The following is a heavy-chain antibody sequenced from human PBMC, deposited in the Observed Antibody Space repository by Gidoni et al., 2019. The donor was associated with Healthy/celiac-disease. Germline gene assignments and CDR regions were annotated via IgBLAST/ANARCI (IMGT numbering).Heavy chain of an antibody. Sequence: QVQLQESGPGLVQPPETLSLTSTVSGGSISSYYWSWIRQPPGKGLEWIGYIYYSGSTNYNPSLKSRVTISVDTSKNQFSLKLSSVTAADTAVYYCARDTPYYYDSSGYYFDAFDIWGQGTMVTVSS. CDR3: ARDTPYYYDSSGYYFDAFDI. J-gene: IGHJ3*02. CDR2: IYYSGST. CDR1: GGSISSYY. D-gene: IGHD3-22*01. V-gene: IGHV4-59*01.